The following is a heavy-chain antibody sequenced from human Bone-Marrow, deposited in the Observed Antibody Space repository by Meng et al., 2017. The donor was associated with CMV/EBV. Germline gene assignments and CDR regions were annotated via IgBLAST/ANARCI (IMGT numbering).Heavy chain of an antibody. CDR2: ISSSSSTI. V-gene: IGHV3-21*04. CDR1: GFTFSSYS. CDR3: VGSEEFYHFRSGWEWYYHYGMDV. D-gene: IGHD3-3*01. J-gene: IGHJ6*02. Sequence: GESLKISCAASGFTFSSYSMNWVRQAPGKGLEWVSSISSSSSTIYYADSVKGRFTISRDNAKNSLYLQMNSLRAEDTAVYYCVGSEEFYHFRSGWEWYYHYGMDVWGPGTTVTVSS.